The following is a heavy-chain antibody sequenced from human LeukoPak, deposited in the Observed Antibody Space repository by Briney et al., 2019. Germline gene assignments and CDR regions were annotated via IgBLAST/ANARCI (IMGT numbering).Heavy chain of an antibody. Sequence: GSLRLSCAVSGFTFSSYAMHWVRQAPGKGLEWVAVISCNGNDKYNADSVKGRFTISRDNSKNTLYLQMNSLRAEDTAVYYCARDRDLGAAAYYFDYWGQGTLVTVSS. V-gene: IGHV3-30-3*01. CDR3: ARDRDLGAAAYYFDY. CDR1: GFTFSSYA. J-gene: IGHJ4*02. CDR2: ISCNGNDK. D-gene: IGHD6-13*01.